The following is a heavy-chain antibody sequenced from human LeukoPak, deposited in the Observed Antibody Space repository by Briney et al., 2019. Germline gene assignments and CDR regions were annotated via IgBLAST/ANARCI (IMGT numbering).Heavy chain of an antibody. CDR1: GFTFDNYA. Sequence: PGGSLRLSCAASGFTFDNYAISWVRQAPGKGLEWVSSISGSGGSTYYADSVKGRFTISRDDSKSTLYLQMNSLRVEDTAVYYCALDIVVVPVAKNWFDPWGQGTLVTVSS. CDR2: ISGSGGST. CDR3: ALDIVVVPVAKNWFDP. V-gene: IGHV3-23*01. D-gene: IGHD2-2*01. J-gene: IGHJ5*02.